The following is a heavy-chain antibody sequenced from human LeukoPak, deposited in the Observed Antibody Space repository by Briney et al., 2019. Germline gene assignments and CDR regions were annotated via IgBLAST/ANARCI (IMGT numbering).Heavy chain of an antibody. V-gene: IGHV5-51*01. J-gene: IGHJ4*02. D-gene: IGHD2-15*01. CDR1: GYSFTSYW. Sequence: GESLKISGKGSGYSFTSYWIGWVRKMPGKGLEWMGIIYPSDSDTRYSPSFQGQVTISADRSISTAYLQWSSLKASDTAMYYCARHSPYYCSGGSCHPDYWGQGTLVTVAS. CDR3: ARHSPYYCSGGSCHPDY. CDR2: IYPSDSDT.